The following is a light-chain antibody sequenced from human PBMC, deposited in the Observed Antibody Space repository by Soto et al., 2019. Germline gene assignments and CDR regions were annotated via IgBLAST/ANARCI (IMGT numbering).Light chain of an antibody. J-gene: IGKJ1*01. CDR2: WAS. Sequence: DIVMTQSPDSLAVSLGERATINCKSSQSVLSSSNNKNYLTWYQQKLGQPPRLPIYWASTRESGFPDRFSGSGSGADVTLTINGLQAEDVAVYYCQQYYSTPWTFGQGTKVEIK. V-gene: IGKV4-1*01. CDR3: QQYYSTPWT. CDR1: QSVLSSSNNKNY.